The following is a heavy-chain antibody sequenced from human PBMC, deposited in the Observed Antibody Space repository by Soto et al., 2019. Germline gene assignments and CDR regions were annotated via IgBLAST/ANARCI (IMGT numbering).Heavy chain of an antibody. CDR1: GFTFSSYG. CDR2: IWYDGSNK. Sequence: GGSLRLSCAASGFTFSSYGMHWVRQAPGKGLEWVAVIWYDGSNKYYADSVKGRFTISRDNSKNTLYLQMNSLRAEDTAVYYCAKAKLLWFGELPYYGMDVWGQGTTVTVSS. V-gene: IGHV3-30*02. J-gene: IGHJ6*02. CDR3: AKAKLLWFGELPYYGMDV. D-gene: IGHD3-10*01.